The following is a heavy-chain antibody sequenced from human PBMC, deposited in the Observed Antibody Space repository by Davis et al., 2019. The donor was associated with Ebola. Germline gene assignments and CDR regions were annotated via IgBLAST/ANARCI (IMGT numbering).Heavy chain of an antibody. Sequence: AASVKVSCKASGYTFTGYYMHWVRQAPGKGLEWMGGFDPEDGETIYAQKFQGRVTMTEDTSTDTAYMELSSLRSEDTAVYYCATEYYDSSGYYYLDYWGQGTLVTVSS. CDR1: GYTFTGYY. J-gene: IGHJ4*02. V-gene: IGHV1-24*01. CDR3: ATEYYDSSGYYYLDY. CDR2: FDPEDGET. D-gene: IGHD3-22*01.